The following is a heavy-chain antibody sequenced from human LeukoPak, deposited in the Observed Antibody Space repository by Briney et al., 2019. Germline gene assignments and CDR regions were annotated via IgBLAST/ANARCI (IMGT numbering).Heavy chain of an antibody. CDR3: VRDWDHFDFDS. V-gene: IGHV3-74*01. CDR1: GFTFRDYW. CDR2: IKGDGSHT. D-gene: IGHD1-26*01. J-gene: IGHJ5*01. Sequence: GRSLRLSCAASGFTFRDYWMHWIRQAPGKGLVWVSRIKGDGSHTIYADSVKGRFTISRDNAKNTLYLQMKSLRVEDTALYYCVRDWDHFDFDSWGQGTLVTVSS.